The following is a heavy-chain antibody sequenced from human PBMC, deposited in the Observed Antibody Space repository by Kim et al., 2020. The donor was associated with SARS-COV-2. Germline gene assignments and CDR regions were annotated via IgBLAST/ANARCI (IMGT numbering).Heavy chain of an antibody. Sequence: LKSRVTISVDTSKNQFSLKLSSVTAADTAVYYCARGYCSGGSCYLGFFDPWGQGTLVTVSS. V-gene: IGHV4-59*09. D-gene: IGHD2-15*01. CDR3: ARGYCSGGSCYLGFFDP. J-gene: IGHJ5*02.